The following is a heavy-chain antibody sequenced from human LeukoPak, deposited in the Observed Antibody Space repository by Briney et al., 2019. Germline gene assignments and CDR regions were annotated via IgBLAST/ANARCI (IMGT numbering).Heavy chain of an antibody. J-gene: IGHJ6*03. V-gene: IGHV1-8*01. CDR2: MNPHSCNT. D-gene: IGHD6-19*01. CDR1: GYTFTSYD. Sequence: ASVKVSCKASGYTFTSYDINWVRQATGQGLEWMGWMNPHSCNTGYAQKFQGRVTMTRNTSISTAYMELSSLRSEDTAVYYCARVYSSGWYYDYYYYMDVWGKGTTVTVSS. CDR3: ARVYSSGWYYDYYYYMDV.